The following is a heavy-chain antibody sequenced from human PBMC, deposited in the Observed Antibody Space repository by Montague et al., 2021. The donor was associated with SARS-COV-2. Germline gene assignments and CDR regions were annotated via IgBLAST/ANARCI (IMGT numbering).Heavy chain of an antibody. D-gene: IGHD3-10*01. V-gene: IGHV4-59*11. CDR3: ARAVSVRRAVNWFDP. CDR1: GGSMSDHY. J-gene: IGHJ5*02. CDR2: IYYSGGI. Sequence: SETLSLTCTVSGGSMSDHYWAWIRQPPGKGLEWLAYIYYSGGINSNASLKSRVSMSVDTSKNQLSLKLTSVTAADTAVCYCARAVSVRRAVNWFDPWGQGTLVTVSS.